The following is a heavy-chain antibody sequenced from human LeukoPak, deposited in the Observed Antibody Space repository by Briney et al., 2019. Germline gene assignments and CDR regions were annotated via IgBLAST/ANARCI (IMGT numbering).Heavy chain of an antibody. D-gene: IGHD3-22*01. CDR1: GFTFSTYS. J-gene: IGHJ4*02. CDR3: ASRGDTSGYYYFDY. Sequence: GGSLRLSCAASGFTFSTYSMNWVRQAPGKGLEWVSYITSSSSTIYYADSVRGRFTISRDNAKNSLYLQMNSLRAEDTAVYYCASRGDTSGYYYFDYWGQGTLVTVSS. V-gene: IGHV3-48*01. CDR2: ITSSSSTI.